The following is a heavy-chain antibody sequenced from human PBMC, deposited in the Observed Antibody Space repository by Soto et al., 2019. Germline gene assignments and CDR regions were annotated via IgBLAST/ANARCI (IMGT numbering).Heavy chain of an antibody. Sequence: SEILSLTCTVSGGSISSGGYYWSWIRQHPGKGLEWIGYIYYSGSTYYNPSLKSRVTISVDTSKNQFSLKLSSATAADTAVYYCARGWIGIVVVPAAHYGMDVWGQGTTVTVSS. CDR2: IYYSGST. D-gene: IGHD2-2*01. CDR1: GGSISSGGYY. CDR3: ARGWIGIVVVPAAHYGMDV. J-gene: IGHJ6*02. V-gene: IGHV4-31*03.